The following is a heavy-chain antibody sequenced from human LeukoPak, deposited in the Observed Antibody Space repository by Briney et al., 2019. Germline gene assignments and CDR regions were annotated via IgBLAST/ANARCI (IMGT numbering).Heavy chain of an antibody. V-gene: IGHV3-23*01. CDR1: GFTVSAYA. CDR2: IYDDNT. Sequence: GVSLRLSCAASGFTVSAYAMAWVRQAPGKGLEWVSTIYDDNTYYADSVKGRFAISTDNSKNTLYLQMNSLRAEDTAVYYCAKWKYSNSGIDDYWGQGTLVTVSS. CDR3: AKWKYSNSGIDDY. J-gene: IGHJ4*02. D-gene: IGHD6-6*01.